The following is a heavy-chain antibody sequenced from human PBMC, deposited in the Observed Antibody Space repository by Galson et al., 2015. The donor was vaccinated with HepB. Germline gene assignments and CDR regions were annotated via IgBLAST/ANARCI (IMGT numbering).Heavy chain of an antibody. J-gene: IGHJ4*02. V-gene: IGHV1-18*04. CDR3: AREAVAGTKMRWDY. D-gene: IGHD6-19*01. CDR1: GYTFTSYG. Sequence: QSGAEVKKPGASVKVSCKASGYTFTSYGISWVRQAPGQGLEWMGWISAYNGNTKYSQKFQGRVTITRDTSASTAYMELSSLRSEDTAVYYCAREAVAGTKMRWDYWGQGTLVTVSS. CDR2: ISAYNGNT.